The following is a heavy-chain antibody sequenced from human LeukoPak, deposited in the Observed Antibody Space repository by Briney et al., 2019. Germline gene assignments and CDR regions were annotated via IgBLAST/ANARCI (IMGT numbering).Heavy chain of an antibody. J-gene: IGHJ4*02. Sequence: SETLSLTCAVYGGSFSGYYWSWIRQPPGKGLEWIGEINHSGSTNYNPSLKSRVTISVDTSKNQFSLKLSSVTAADTAVYYCAKDRGRQGIRGIIISYYFDYWGQGTLVTVSS. CDR2: INHSGST. V-gene: IGHV4-34*01. CDR3: AKDRGRQGIRGIIISYYFDY. CDR1: GGSFSGYY. D-gene: IGHD3-10*01.